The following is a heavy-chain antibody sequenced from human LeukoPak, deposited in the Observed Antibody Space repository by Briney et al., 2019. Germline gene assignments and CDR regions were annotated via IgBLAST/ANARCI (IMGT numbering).Heavy chain of an antibody. CDR3: ARWRATYLDY. D-gene: IGHD3-3*01. CDR2: INPSGGST. CDR1: GYTFTNYY. V-gene: IGHV1-46*01. Sequence: ASVKVSCKASGYTFTNYYIHWVRQAPGQGLEWMGIINPSGGSTNYAQKFQGRVTMTTDTSTITVYMEVSSLRSEDTAVYYCARWRATYLDYWGQGTLVTVSS. J-gene: IGHJ4*02.